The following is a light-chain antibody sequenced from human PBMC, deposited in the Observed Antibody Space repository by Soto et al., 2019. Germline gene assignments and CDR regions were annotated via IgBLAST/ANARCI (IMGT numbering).Light chain of an antibody. J-gene: IGLJ3*02. CDR3: SSYTRSNTLM. CDR1: SSDVGRYDY. CDR2: EVT. V-gene: IGLV2-14*01. Sequence: QSALTQPASVSGSPGQSITISCTGTSSDVGRYDYVSWYQQYPGKAPKLIIYEVTHRPSGVSHRFSGSKSGNTASLTISGLQAQDEADYFCSSYTRSNTLMFGGGTKVTVL.